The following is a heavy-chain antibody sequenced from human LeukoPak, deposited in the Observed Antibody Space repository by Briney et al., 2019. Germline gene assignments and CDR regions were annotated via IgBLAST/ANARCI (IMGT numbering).Heavy chain of an antibody. CDR3: TRQKMATHSHDGFDI. J-gene: IGHJ3*02. CDR2: IKQDGSEK. D-gene: IGHD5-24*01. V-gene: IGHV3-7*01. CDR1: EFAFSNYW. Sequence: PGGSLRLSCAPSEFAFSNYWMIWVRQAPGKGLEWVANIKQDGSEKYYVDSVKGRFTIASDNAKNLLYLQMNSLRAEDTAVYYCTRQKMATHSHDGFDIWGQGTMVTVSS.